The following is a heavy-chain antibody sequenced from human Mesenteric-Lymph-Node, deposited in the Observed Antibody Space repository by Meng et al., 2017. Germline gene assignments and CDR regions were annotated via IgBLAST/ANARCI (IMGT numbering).Heavy chain of an antibody. Sequence: GQLQESGPGLVKPSQTLSLTCAVSGGSISSSNRWSWVRQPPGKGLEWIGKIYHSGITIYNPSLKSRVTMSVDNSKNQFSLKLNSMTAADTAVYYCARDPTGGEDHQRVWGQGTLVTVSS. D-gene: IGHD1-14*01. CDR3: ARDPTGGEDHQRV. J-gene: IGHJ4*02. V-gene: IGHV4-4*02. CDR2: IYHSGIT. CDR1: GGSISSSNR.